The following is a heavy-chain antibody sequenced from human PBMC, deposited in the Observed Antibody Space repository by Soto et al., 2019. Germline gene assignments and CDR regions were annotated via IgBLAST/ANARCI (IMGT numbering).Heavy chain of an antibody. CDR3: AKELYYYDSSGYYTDYYYGMDV. J-gene: IGHJ6*02. CDR1: GFTFSSYG. CDR2: ISYDGSNK. V-gene: IGHV3-30*18. D-gene: IGHD3-22*01. Sequence: GGSLRLSCAASGFTFSSYGMHWVRQAPGKGLEWVAVISYDGSNKYYADSVEGRFTISRDNSKNTLYLQMNSLRAEDTAVYYCAKELYYYDSSGYYTDYYYGMDVWGQGTTVTVSS.